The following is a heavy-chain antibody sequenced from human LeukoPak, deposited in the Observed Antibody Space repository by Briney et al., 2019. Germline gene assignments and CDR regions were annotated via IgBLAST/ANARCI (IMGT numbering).Heavy chain of an antibody. J-gene: IGHJ4*02. CDR1: GFTFSSYA. Sequence: GGSLRLSCAASGFTFSSYAMHWVRQAPGKGLEYVSAISSNGGSTYYANSVKGRFTISRDNFKNTLYLQMGSLRAEDMAVYYCAKVGIVATILGPPNYWGQGTLVTVSS. CDR3: AKVGIVATILGPPNY. D-gene: IGHD5-12*01. CDR2: ISSNGGST. V-gene: IGHV3-64*01.